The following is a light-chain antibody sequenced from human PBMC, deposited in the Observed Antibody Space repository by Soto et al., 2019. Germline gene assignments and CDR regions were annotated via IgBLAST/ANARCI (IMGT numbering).Light chain of an antibody. V-gene: IGLV2-14*01. CDR3: SFYTISGV. J-gene: IGLJ3*02. Sequence: QSALTQPASVSGSPGQSITISCTGTSSDVGGYNFVSWYQHHPGKAPKLLIYEVSNRPSGVSNRFSGSKSGNTASLTISGLQAEDEADYYCSFYTISGVFGGGTKLTVL. CDR2: EVS. CDR1: SSDVGGYNF.